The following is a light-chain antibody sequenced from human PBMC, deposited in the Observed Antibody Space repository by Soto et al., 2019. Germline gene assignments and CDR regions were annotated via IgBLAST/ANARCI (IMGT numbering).Light chain of an antibody. CDR3: QQHGTSPPSWT. Sequence: ETVLTQSPGTLSLSPGERATLFCRASQSITSNHLAWYQQKPGQAPRLLIYGASSRATGILDRFSGSGSGTDFTLTISRLEPEDFAVYYCQQHGTSPPSWTFGQGTKVEFK. CDR1: QSITSNH. CDR2: GAS. J-gene: IGKJ1*01. V-gene: IGKV3-20*01.